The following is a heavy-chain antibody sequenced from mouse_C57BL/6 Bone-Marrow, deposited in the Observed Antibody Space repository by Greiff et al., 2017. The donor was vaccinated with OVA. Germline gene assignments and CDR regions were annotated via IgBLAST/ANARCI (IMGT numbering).Heavy chain of an antibody. CDR1: GFTFSDYG. Sequence: EVQVVESGGGLVKPGGSLKLSCAASGFTFSDYGMHWVRQAPGQGLEWVAYISSGSSTIYYADTVKGRFTMSRDNANSTLFLQMSSLRSEDTAMYYCAKEDDYDEAWFAYWGQGTLVTVSA. J-gene: IGHJ3*01. CDR3: AKEDDYDEAWFAY. CDR2: ISSGSSTI. V-gene: IGHV5-17*01. D-gene: IGHD2-4*01.